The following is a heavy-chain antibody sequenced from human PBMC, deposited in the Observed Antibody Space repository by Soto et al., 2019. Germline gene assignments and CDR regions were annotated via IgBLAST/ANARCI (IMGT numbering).Heavy chain of an antibody. J-gene: IGHJ5*02. CDR3: AGYYGSGSYYLDWFDP. D-gene: IGHD3-10*01. CDR2: IYHSGRT. CDR1: GGSINSSNW. Sequence: QVQLQESGPGLVKPSGTLSLTCAVSGGSINSSNWWTWVRQPPGQGLAWIGEIYHSGRTNYNPSLQCRVTISIVTSKNQFSLKLASVTAADTAVYYCAGYYGSGSYYLDWFDPWGQGTLVTVSS. V-gene: IGHV4-4*02.